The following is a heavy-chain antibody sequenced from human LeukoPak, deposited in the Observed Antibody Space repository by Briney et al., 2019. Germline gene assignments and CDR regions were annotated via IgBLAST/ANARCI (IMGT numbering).Heavy chain of an antibody. CDR2: IYYSGST. J-gene: IGHJ6*02. V-gene: IGHV4-61*01. CDR3: ARGPLESYSGYDETYYYYYYGMDV. Sequence: PSETLSLTCTVSGGSVSSGSYYWSWIRQPPGKGLEWIGYIYYSGSTNYNPSLKSRVTISVDTSKNQFSLKLSSVTAADTAVYYCARGPLESYSGYDETYYYYYYGMDVWGQGTTVTVSS. D-gene: IGHD5-12*01. CDR1: GGSVSSGSYY.